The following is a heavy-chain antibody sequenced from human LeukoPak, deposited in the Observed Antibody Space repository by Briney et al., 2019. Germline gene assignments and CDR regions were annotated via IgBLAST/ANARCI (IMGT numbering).Heavy chain of an antibody. CDR1: GGSLSSYY. CDR3: ARDTQDDSSGYYYWAFDI. Sequence: PSETRSLTCTVSGGSLSSYYWSWNREPAGKGLQWIGRIYTSGSTNYNTSLKSRATMSVDTSKNQFSLKLSSVTAADTAVCYCARDTQDDSSGYYYWAFDIWGQGTMVTVSS. CDR2: IYTSGST. V-gene: IGHV4-4*07. J-gene: IGHJ3*02. D-gene: IGHD3-22*01.